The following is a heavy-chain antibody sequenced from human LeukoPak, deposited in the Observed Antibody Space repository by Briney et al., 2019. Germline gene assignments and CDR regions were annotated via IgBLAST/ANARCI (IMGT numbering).Heavy chain of an antibody. CDR3: ARGSGFYGMDV. V-gene: IGHV3-30*04. J-gene: IGHJ6*04. Sequence: GSLRLSCAASGFTFSSYAMHWVRQAPGKGLEWVAVISYDGSNKYYADSVKGRFTISRDNSKNTLYLQMNSLRAEDTAVYYCARGSGFYGMDVWGKGTTVTVSS. CDR1: GFTFSSYA. D-gene: IGHD3-3*01. CDR2: ISYDGSNK.